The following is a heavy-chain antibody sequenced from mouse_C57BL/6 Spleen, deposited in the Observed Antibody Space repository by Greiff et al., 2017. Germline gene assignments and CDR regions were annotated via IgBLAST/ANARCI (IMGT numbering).Heavy chain of an antibody. D-gene: IGHD2-3*01. Sequence: EVQLQQSGPELVKPGASVKISCKASGYTFTDYYMNWVKQSHGKSLEWIGDINPNNGGTSYNQKFKGKATLTVDKSSSTAYMELRSLTSEDSAVYYCARGYSWYFDVWGTGTTVTVSS. V-gene: IGHV1-26*01. J-gene: IGHJ1*03. CDR2: INPNNGGT. CDR1: GYTFTDYY. CDR3: ARGYSWYFDV.